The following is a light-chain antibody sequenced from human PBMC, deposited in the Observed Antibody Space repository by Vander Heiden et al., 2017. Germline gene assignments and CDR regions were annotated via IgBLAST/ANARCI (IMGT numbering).Light chain of an antibody. V-gene: IGKV1-8*01. CDR1: QGISSY. Sequence: AIRMTQSPSSFSASTGDRVTITCRASQGISSYLAWYQQKPGKAPKLLVYAASTLQSGVPSRFSGSGSGTDFTLTISCLQSEDFATYYCQQDDSYLYTFGHGTKVDIK. CDR2: AAS. J-gene: IGKJ3*01. CDR3: QQDDSYLYT.